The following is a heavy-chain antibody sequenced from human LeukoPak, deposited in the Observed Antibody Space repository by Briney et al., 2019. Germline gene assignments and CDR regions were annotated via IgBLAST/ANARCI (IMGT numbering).Heavy chain of an antibody. CDR2: IYYGGST. D-gene: IGHD3-16*01. CDR3: ARLPGGDY. Sequence: PSETLSLTCTVSGGSISSSSYYWGWIRQPPGKGLEWIGSIYYGGSTLYNPSLKRRVTISVDTSKNQFSLKLSSVTAADTAMYHCARLPGGDYWGQGTLVTVSS. CDR1: GGSISSSSYY. V-gene: IGHV4-39*01. J-gene: IGHJ4*02.